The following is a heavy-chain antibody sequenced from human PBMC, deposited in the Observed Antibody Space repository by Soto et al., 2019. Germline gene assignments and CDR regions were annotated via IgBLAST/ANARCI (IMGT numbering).Heavy chain of an antibody. CDR2: ISSSSSYI. J-gene: IGHJ6*03. CDR1: GFTFSSYS. CDR3: AREVPSTTFSYFYYMDI. V-gene: IGHV3-21*01. D-gene: IGHD2-2*01. Sequence: EVQLVESGGGLVKPGGSLRLSCEASGFTFSSYSMNWVRQAPGKGLEWVSSISSSSSYIYYADSVKGRFTITRDNAKYLRYLQMNSLRDVVTAVYYCAREVPSTTFSYFYYMDIWGKGTTVTVSS.